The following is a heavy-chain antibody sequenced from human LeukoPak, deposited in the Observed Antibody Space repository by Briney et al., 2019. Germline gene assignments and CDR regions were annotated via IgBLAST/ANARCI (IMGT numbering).Heavy chain of an antibody. Sequence: ASVKVSCKASGYTFTSYAMNWVRQAPGQGLEWMGWINTNTGNPTYAQGFTGRFVFSLDTSVSTAYLQISSLKAEDTAVYYCARDPYYDILTGYPKGGWFDPWGQGTLVTVSS. J-gene: IGHJ5*02. CDR1: GYTFTSYA. D-gene: IGHD3-9*01. CDR2: INTNTGNP. V-gene: IGHV7-4-1*02. CDR3: ARDPYYDILTGYPKGGWFDP.